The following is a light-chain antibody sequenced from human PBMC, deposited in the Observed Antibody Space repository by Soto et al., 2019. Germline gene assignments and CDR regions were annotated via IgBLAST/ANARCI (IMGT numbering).Light chain of an antibody. CDR3: QQYYSYPLT. CDR2: GAS. CDR1: QSITSY. V-gene: IGKV3-15*01. J-gene: IGKJ1*01. Sequence: DIVLTQSPASLSLSPGERGKLXCRASQSITSYLAWYQQMSGQALRLLIYGASTRAHGSPARFSGSGSGTDFTLTISCRQSEDFATYYCQQYYSYPLTFGQGTKVDIK.